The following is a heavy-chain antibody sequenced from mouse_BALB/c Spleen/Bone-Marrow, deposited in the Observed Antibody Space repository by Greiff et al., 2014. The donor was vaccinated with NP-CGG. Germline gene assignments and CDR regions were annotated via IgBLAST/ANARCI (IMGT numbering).Heavy chain of an antibody. CDR1: GYTFTNYV. Sequence: EVHLVESGPELVKPGASVKMSCKASGYTFTNYVIHWVKQKPGQGLEWIGYINPYNDGTKYNDKFKGKATLTSDKSSSTAYMEFSSLTSEASAVYYCARGGYYGTSLYWYFDVWGAGTTVTVSS. V-gene: IGHV1-14*01. CDR3: ARGGYYGTSLYWYFDV. J-gene: IGHJ1*01. D-gene: IGHD1-1*01. CDR2: INPYNDGT.